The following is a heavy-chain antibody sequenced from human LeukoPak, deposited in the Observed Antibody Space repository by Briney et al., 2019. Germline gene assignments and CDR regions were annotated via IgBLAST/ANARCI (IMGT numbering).Heavy chain of an antibody. CDR1: GGSISSYY. CDR3: ARSFSARMFFDY. D-gene: IGHD2/OR15-2a*01. Sequence: PSETLSLTCTVSGGSISSYYWSWIRQPPGKGLEWIGYIYSSGSTNYNPSPKSRVIISLDTSKGQFSLKLSSVTAAERAVYYCARSFSARMFFDYWGQGSLVTVSS. V-gene: IGHV4-59*01. CDR2: IYSSGST. J-gene: IGHJ4*02.